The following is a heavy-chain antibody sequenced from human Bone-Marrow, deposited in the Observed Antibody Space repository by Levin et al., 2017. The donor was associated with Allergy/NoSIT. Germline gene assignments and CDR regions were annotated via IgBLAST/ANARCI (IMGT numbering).Heavy chain of an antibody. D-gene: IGHD2-8*01. J-gene: IGHJ5*02. V-gene: IGHV2-5*02. CDR2: FYWDDDH. Sequence: ESGPTLVKPTQTLTLTCTFSGFSLTTHGVGVGWIRQLPGKALEWLAIFYWDDDHRYSPSLRSRLTVTKDLSKNQVVLTMTNMGPVDTGTYFCAHRRVSDRDDRAWFDPWGQGTLVTVSS. CDR1: GFSLTTHGVG. CDR3: AHRRVSDRDDRAWFDP.